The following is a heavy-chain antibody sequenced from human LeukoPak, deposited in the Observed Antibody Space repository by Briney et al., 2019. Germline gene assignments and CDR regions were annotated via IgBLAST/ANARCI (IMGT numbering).Heavy chain of an antibody. CDR1: GFTVSSNY. CDR2: IYSGGST. D-gene: IGHD3-10*01. Sequence: PGGSLGLSCAASGFTVSSNYMSWVRQAPGKGLEWVSVIYSGGSTYYADSVKGRFTISRDNSKNTLYLQMNSLRAEDTAVYYCASPLSITMVRGVKGYYGMDVWGKGTTATVSS. V-gene: IGHV3-53*01. CDR3: ASPLSITMVRGVKGYYGMDV. J-gene: IGHJ6*04.